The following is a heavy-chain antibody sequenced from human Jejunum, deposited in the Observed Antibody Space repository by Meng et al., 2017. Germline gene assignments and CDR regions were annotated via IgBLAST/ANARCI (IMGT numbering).Heavy chain of an antibody. CDR1: CIIYSISG. D-gene: IGHD3-10*01. CDR2: FWSDGSSK. J-gene: IGHJ5*01. Sequence: GMSLSIALGSACIIYSISGMRRVREARGKGLEWVTFFWSDGSSKYYADAVKSRFTITRENSKNTVSLQMDSQRVDDKSVYYCARGNGVTGLDSWGQGTLVTVSS. CDR3: ARGNGVTGLDS. V-gene: IGHV3-33*08.